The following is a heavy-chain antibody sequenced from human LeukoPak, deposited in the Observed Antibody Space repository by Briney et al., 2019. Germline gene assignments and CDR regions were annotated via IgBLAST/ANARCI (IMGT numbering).Heavy chain of an antibody. Sequence: SETLSLTCGVYGGSFSGYYWNWIRQPPGMGLEWIGEINHSGSTNYNPSLKSRVTISVDTSKNQLSLKLSSVTAADTAVYYCARAAGIAAAGTENYYFDYWGQGTLVTVSS. CDR3: ARAAGIAAAGTENYYFDY. V-gene: IGHV4-34*01. CDR1: GGSFSGYY. D-gene: IGHD6-13*01. J-gene: IGHJ4*02. CDR2: INHSGST.